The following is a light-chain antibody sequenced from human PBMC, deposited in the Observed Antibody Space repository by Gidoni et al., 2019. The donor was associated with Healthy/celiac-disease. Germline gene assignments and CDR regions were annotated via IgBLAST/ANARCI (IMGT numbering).Light chain of an antibody. CDR3: QQSYSTSIT. J-gene: IGKJ5*01. CDR1: QSISSY. V-gene: IGKV1-39*01. Sequence: IQIPQSPSSLSASVGDRVTITCRASQSISSYLNWYQQKPGKAPKLLIYAASSLQSGVPSRFSGSGSGTDFTLTISSLQPEDFATYYCQQSYSTSITFGQGTRLEIK. CDR2: AAS.